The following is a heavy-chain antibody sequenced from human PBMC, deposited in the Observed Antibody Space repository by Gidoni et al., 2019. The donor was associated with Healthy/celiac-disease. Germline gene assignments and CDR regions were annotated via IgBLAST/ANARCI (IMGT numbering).Heavy chain of an antibody. J-gene: IGHJ6*02. V-gene: IGHV3-21*01. Sequence: EVQLVESGGGLVKPGGPLRLSCAASGFTFSSYSMNWVRQAPGKGLEWVSSISSSSSYIYYADSVKGRFTISRDNAKNSLYLQMNSLRAEDTAVYYCARAEDFELLVVVPAAIPVWGQGTTVTVSS. D-gene: IGHD2-2*02. CDR1: GFTFSSYS. CDR3: ARAEDFELLVVVPAAIPV. CDR2: ISSSSSYI.